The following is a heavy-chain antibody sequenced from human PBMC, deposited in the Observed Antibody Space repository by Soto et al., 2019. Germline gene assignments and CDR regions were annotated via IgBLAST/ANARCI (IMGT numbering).Heavy chain of an antibody. D-gene: IGHD3-22*01. CDR2: IFHSGHT. Sequence: QLQLHESGSGLVKPSQTLSLTCAVSGASISSGSYSWSWIRQPPGEGLEWIGYIFHSGHTYYNPSLNSRVTISVHTSKNQFSLKLSSVTAADTAVYYCARDGDYYDSAGYLTIWGQGTMVTVSS. CDR1: GASISSGSYS. CDR3: ARDGDYYDSAGYLTI. J-gene: IGHJ3*02. V-gene: IGHV4-30-2*01.